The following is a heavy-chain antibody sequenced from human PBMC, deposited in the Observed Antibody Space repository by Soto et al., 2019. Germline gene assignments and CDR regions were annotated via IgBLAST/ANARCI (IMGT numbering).Heavy chain of an antibody. CDR1: GYTFTDYW. D-gene: IGHD5-18*01. J-gene: IGHJ5*02. CDR3: ARHPIHRNNWFDP. V-gene: IGHV5-10-1*01. Sequence: PGESLKISCKGSGYTFTDYWIGWVRQLPGKGLEWMGRIGPSDSYTNYSPSFQGHVTISADKSISTAYLQWSSLKASDTAMYYCARHPIHRNNWFDPWGQGTLVTVSS. CDR2: IGPSDSYT.